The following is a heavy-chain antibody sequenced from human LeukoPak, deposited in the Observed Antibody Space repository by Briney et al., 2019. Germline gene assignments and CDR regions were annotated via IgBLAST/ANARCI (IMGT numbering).Heavy chain of an antibody. D-gene: IGHD2-2*01. V-gene: IGHV1-8*01. CDR1: GYTFISYD. CDR3: ARVVPAATSYGNWFDP. Sequence: ASVKVSCKASGYTFISYDINWVRQATGQGLEWMGWMNPNSGNTGYAQKFQGRVTMTRNTSISTAYMELSSLRSEDTAVYYCARVVPAATSYGNWFDPWGQGTLVTVSS. CDR2: MNPNSGNT. J-gene: IGHJ5*02.